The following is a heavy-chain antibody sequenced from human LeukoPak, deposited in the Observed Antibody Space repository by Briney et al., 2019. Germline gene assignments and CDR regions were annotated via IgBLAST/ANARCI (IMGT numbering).Heavy chain of an antibody. J-gene: IGHJ4*02. Sequence: GGSLRLSCAASGFTFSSYAMSWVRQAPGKGLEWVTAISGSGCSTYYADSVKGRFTISRDNSKNTLYLQMNSLRAEDTAVYYCAKDPGYSGYAFGPPPHYFDYWGQGTLVTVSS. CDR1: GFTFSSYA. CDR3: AKDPGYSGYAFGPPPHYFDY. CDR2: ISGSGCST. V-gene: IGHV3-23*01. D-gene: IGHD5-12*01.